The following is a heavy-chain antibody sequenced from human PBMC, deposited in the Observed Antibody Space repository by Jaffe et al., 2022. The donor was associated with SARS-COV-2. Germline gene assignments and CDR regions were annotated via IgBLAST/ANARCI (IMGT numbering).Heavy chain of an antibody. CDR1: GFTFSHYI. CDR3: VSVFGYSDSLSFDY. V-gene: IGHV3-64D*09. D-gene: IGHD6-13*01. J-gene: IGHJ4*02. CDR2: ISGDGGNT. Sequence: EVQVVESGGGLVQPGGSLRLSCSASGFTFSHYIIHWVRQAPGIGLEFVSAISGDGGNTYYAASLKNRFTISRDNSKNTVFLQMRSLRAEDTAVYYCVSVFGYSDSLSFDYWGQGTLVTVSS.